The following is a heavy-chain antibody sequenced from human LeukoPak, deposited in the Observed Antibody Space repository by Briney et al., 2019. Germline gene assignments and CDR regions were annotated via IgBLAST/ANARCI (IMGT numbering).Heavy chain of an antibody. CDR3: ARGDSSGYYYPPYFDY. CDR2: IYYSGST. V-gene: IGHV4-31*03. Sequence: SETLSLTCTVSGGSISSGGYYWSWIRQHPGKGLEWIGYIYYSGSTYYNPSLKSRVTISVDRSKNQFSLKLSSVTAADTAVYYCARGDSSGYYYPPYFDYWGQGTLVTVSS. J-gene: IGHJ4*02. CDR1: GGSISSGGYY. D-gene: IGHD3-22*01.